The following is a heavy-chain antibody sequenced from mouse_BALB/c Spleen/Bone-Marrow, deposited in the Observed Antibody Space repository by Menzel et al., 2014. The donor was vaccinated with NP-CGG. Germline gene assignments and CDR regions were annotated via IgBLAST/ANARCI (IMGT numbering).Heavy chain of an antibody. CDR1: GYSITSDYA. CDR3: ARYDYDVGYFDY. J-gene: IGHJ2*01. Sequence: EVKLQESGPGLAKPSQFLSLTCTVTGYSITSDYAWNWIRQFPGNKLEWMGYISYSGSTSYNPSLKSRISITRDTSKNQFFLQLNSVTAEGTATYYCARYDYDVGYFDYWGQGTTLTVSS. V-gene: IGHV3-2*02. CDR2: ISYSGST. D-gene: IGHD2-4*01.